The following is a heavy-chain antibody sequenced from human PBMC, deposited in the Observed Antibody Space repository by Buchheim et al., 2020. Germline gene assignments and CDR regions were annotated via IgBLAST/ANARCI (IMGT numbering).Heavy chain of an antibody. J-gene: IGHJ4*02. CDR2: VYTTGST. V-gene: IGHV4-61*02. CDR1: GASISGSRSY. Sequence: QVQLQESGPGLVKPSQTLSLTCTVSGASISGSRSYWTWVRQPAGKGLEWIGRVYTTGSTDYNPSLKSRLTISLDTSQNQFYLKMSSVTAADTAVYYCASSDFGDFDYWGQGTL. CDR3: ASSDFGDFDY. D-gene: IGHD3-16*01.